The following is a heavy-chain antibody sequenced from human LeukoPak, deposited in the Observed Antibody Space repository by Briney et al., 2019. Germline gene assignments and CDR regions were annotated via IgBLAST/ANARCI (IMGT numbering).Heavy chain of an antibody. Sequence: SETLSLTCAVYGGSFSGYHWSWIRQPPGKGLEWIGEINHSGSTNYNPSLKSRVTISVDTSKNQFSLKLSSVTAADTAVYYCARRGYDFWSGYGHAFDIWGQGTMVTVSS. CDR3: ARRGYDFWSGYGHAFDI. D-gene: IGHD3-3*01. CDR1: GGSFSGYH. V-gene: IGHV4-34*01. CDR2: INHSGST. J-gene: IGHJ3*02.